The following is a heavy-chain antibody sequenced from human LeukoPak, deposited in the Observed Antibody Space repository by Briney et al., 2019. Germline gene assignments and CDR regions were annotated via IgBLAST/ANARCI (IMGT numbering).Heavy chain of an antibody. CDR1: GFTFSSYG. V-gene: IGHV3-74*01. CDR2: INADGSST. CDR3: ARAGLRYFDWSSMDYFDY. D-gene: IGHD3-9*01. J-gene: IGHJ4*02. Sequence: GGSLRLSCAASGFTFSSYGMHWVRQAPGKGLVWVSRINADGSSTSYADSVKGRFTISRDNAKNTLYLQMNSLRAEDTAVYYCARAGLRYFDWSSMDYFDYWGQGTLVTVSS.